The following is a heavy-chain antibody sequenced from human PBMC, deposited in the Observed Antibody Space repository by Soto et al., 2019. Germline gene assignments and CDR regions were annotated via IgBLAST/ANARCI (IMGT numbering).Heavy chain of an antibody. D-gene: IGHD6-13*01. CDR3: ARGYTAAPRTSHFDY. J-gene: IGHJ4*02. Sequence: QVQLVESGGGVVQPGRSLRLSCAASGFTFSSYAMHWVRQAPGKGLEWVAVISYDGSNEFYADSVKGRFTISRDNSKNTLYLQMNSLRAEDTAVYYCARGYTAAPRTSHFDYWGQGTLFTVSS. V-gene: IGHV3-30-3*01. CDR2: ISYDGSNE. CDR1: GFTFSSYA.